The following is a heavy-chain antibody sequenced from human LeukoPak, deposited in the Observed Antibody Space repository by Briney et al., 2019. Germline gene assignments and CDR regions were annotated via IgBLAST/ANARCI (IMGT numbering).Heavy chain of an antibody. CDR1: GYSFTSYW. CDR3: ARPSPPYYYGSGSYYDAFDI. V-gene: IGHV5-51*01. D-gene: IGHD3-10*01. CDR2: IYPGDSDT. Sequence: ESLKISRKGSGYSFTSYWIGRVRQMPGKGLEWMGIIYPGDSDTRYSPSFQGQVTISADKSISTAYLQWSSLTASDTAMYYCARPSPPYYYGSGSYYDAFDIWGQGTMVTVSS. J-gene: IGHJ3*02.